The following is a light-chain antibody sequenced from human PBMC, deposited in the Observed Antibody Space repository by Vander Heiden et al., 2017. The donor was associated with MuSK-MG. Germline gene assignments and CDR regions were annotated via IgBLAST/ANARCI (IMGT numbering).Light chain of an antibody. Sequence: LMTQSPDPLAVSLGERATINCKSSQSVLYSSNNKNYLAWYQQKPGQPPKLLIYWASTRESGVPDRFSGSGSGTDFTLTISSLQAEDVAVYYCQQYYSTPYTFGQGTKLEIK. CDR1: QSVLYSSNNKNY. CDR2: WAS. CDR3: QQYYSTPYT. V-gene: IGKV4-1*01. J-gene: IGKJ2*01.